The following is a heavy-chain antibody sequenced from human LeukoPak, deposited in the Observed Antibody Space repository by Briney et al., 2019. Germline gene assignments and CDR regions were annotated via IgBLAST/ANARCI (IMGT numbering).Heavy chain of an antibody. CDR3: ARRLSGSSWYWDAFDI. V-gene: IGHV4-59*08. J-gene: IGHJ3*02. CDR2: IYYSGST. Sequence: GSLRLSCAASGFTFSNYWMSWIRQPPGKGLEWIGYIYYSGSTNYNPSLKSRVTISVDTSKNQFSLKLSSVTAADTAVYYCARRLSGSSWYWDAFDIWGQGTMVTVSS. CDR1: GFTFSNYW. D-gene: IGHD6-13*01.